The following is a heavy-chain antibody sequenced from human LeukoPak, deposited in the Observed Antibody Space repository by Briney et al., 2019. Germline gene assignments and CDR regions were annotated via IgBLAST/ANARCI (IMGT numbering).Heavy chain of an antibody. CDR1: GLTFSNHA. CDR2: ITGSGGNT. Sequence: GGSLRLSCAASGLTFSNHAMTWVRQAPGRGLEWVSGITGSGGNTYYAESVKGRFTISRDNSRNTLYLQMNSLRVEDTAVYYCANGKPEYNSGWPRGTFWGQGTLVSVSS. V-gene: IGHV3-23*01. CDR3: ANGKPEYNSGWPRGTF. D-gene: IGHD6-19*01. J-gene: IGHJ4*02.